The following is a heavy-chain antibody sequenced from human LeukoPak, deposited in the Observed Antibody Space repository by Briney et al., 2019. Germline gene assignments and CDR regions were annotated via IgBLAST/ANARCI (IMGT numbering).Heavy chain of an antibody. CDR3: ARDRDYYDSSWYFDY. CDR2: INPSGGST. V-gene: IGHV1-46*01. D-gene: IGHD3-22*01. J-gene: IGHJ4*02. Sequence: ASVKVSCKASGYTFTSYYMHWVRQAPGQGLEWMGIINPSGGSTSYAQKFQGRVTMTRDMSTSTVYMELSSLRSEDTAVYYCARDRDYYDSSWYFDYWGQGTLVTVSS. CDR1: GYTFTSYY.